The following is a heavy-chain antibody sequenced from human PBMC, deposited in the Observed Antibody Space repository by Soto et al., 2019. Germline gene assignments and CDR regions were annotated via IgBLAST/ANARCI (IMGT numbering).Heavy chain of an antibody. J-gene: IGHJ6*02. CDR1: GGSISSYY. CDR2: IYTSGST. CDR3: ARGYLRYYYYYYGMDV. V-gene: IGHV4-4*07. D-gene: IGHD1-1*01. Sequence: SETLSLTCTVSGGSISSYYWSWIRQPAGKGLEWIGRIYTSGSTNYNPSLKSRVTMSVDTSKNQFSLKLSSVTAADTAVYYCARGYLRYYYYYYGMDVWGQGTTVTVS.